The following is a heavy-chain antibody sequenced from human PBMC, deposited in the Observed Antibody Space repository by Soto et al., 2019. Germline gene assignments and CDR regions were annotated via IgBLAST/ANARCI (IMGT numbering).Heavy chain of an antibody. CDR2: IYYSGST. D-gene: IGHD6-19*01. J-gene: IGHJ4*02. Sequence: SETLSLTCTVSGGSISSSSYYLGWIRQPPGEGLEWIGRIYYSGSTYYNPSLKSRVTISVDTSKNQFSLKLSSATAADTAVYYCASSGWWYFDYWGQGTLVTVS. V-gene: IGHV4-39*01. CDR3: ASSGWWYFDY. CDR1: GGSISSSSYY.